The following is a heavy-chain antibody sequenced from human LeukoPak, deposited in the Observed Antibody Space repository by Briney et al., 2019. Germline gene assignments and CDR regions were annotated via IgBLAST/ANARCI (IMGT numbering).Heavy chain of an antibody. D-gene: IGHD2-8*01. CDR1: GTSISSAGYL. V-gene: IGHV4-31*01. CDR3: ARVDRNTNALVRGSKDKKAQGYYFDF. CDR2: ISYGGNT. Sequence: SETLSLTCTVSGTSISSAGYLWSCTRQHPGRSLEWLWYISYGGNTSYNASLKSPLTISKDTSKNQFSLMMTSVTAADTAVYYCARVDRNTNALVRGSKDKKAQGYYFDFWGQGTLVTVSS. J-gene: IGHJ4*02.